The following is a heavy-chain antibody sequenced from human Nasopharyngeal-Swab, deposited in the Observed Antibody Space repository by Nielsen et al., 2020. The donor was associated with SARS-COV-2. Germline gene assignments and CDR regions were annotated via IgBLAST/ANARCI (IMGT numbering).Heavy chain of an antibody. CDR2: ISSGTSTI. CDR1: GFTPATYE. Sequence: GGSLRLSCVASGFTPATYEMNWVRQAPGKGLEWLSYISSGTSTIYYADSVKGRFAISRDNAKHSLYLQMDSLRAEDTAVYYCAGAPSPNSFYYFMDDWGKGTTVTVSS. D-gene: IGHD3-10*01. CDR3: AGAPSPNSFYYFMDD. J-gene: IGHJ6*03. V-gene: IGHV3-48*03.